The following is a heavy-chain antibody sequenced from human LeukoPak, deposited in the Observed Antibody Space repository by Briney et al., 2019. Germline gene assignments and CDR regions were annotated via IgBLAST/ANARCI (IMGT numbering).Heavy chain of an antibody. D-gene: IGHD3-10*01. Sequence: SETLSLTCTVSGGSISSYYWSWIRQPPGKGLEWIGYIYYSGSTNYNPSLKSRVTISVDTSKNQFSPKLSSVTAADTAVYYCARSGPVRGDTTFDYWGQGTLVTVSS. CDR3: ARSGPVRGDTTFDY. CDR2: IYYSGST. V-gene: IGHV4-59*08. J-gene: IGHJ4*02. CDR1: GGSISSYY.